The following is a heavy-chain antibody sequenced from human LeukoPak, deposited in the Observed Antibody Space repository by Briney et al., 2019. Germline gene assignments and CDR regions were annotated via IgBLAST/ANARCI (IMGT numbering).Heavy chain of an antibody. J-gene: IGHJ5*02. D-gene: IGHD4-11*01. Sequence: SETLSLTCAVYGGSFSGYYWSWIRQPPGKGLEWIGEINHSGSTNYNPSLKSRVTISVDTSKNQFSLKLSSVTAADTAVYYCARRALTTVTTRVRNWFDPWGQGTLVTVSS. V-gene: IGHV4-34*01. CDR2: INHSGST. CDR3: ARRALTTVTTRVRNWFDP. CDR1: GGSFSGYY.